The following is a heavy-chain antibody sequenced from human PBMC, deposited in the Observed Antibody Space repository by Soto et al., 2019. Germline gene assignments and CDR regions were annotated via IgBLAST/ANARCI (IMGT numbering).Heavy chain of an antibody. D-gene: IGHD3-22*01. J-gene: IGHJ4*02. CDR2: ISYDGSNK. V-gene: IGHV3-30-3*01. CDR3: ARLGINDY. CDR1: GFTFSSYA. Sequence: LRLSCAASGFTFSSYAMHWVRQAPGKGLEWVAVISYDGSNKYYADSEKGRFTISRDNSKNTLYLQMNSLRAEDTAVYYCARLGINDYWGQGTLVTVSS.